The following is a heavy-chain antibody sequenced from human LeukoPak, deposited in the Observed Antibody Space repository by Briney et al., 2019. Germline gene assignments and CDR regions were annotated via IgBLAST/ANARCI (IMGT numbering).Heavy chain of an antibody. Sequence: PSETLSPTCTVSGGSINSHYWSWIRQPAGQGLEWIGRIYSTGSTSYNPSLKSRVTMSVDTSNNQLSLKLSSVTAADTAVYYCAREGLEDCSGASCYFLFDPWGQGTLVTVSS. J-gene: IGHJ5*02. V-gene: IGHV4-4*07. CDR3: AREGLEDCSGASCYFLFDP. CDR2: IYSTGST. D-gene: IGHD2-15*01. CDR1: GGSINSHY.